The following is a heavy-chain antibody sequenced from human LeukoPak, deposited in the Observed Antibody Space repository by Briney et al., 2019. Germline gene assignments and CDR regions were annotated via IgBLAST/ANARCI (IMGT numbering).Heavy chain of an antibody. V-gene: IGHV4-61*02. D-gene: IGHD3-3*01. CDR2: IYTSGST. J-gene: IGHJ4*02. Sequence: PSQTLSLTCTVSGGSISSGSYYWSWIRQPAGKGLEWIGRIYTSGSTNYNPSLKSRVTISVDTSKNQFSLKLSSVTAADAAAYYCARIQSGDFWSGYSHTPDYWGQGTLVTVSS. CDR1: GGSISSGSYY. CDR3: ARIQSGDFWSGYSHTPDY.